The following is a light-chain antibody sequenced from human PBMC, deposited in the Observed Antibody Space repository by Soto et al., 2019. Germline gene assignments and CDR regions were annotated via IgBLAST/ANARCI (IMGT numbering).Light chain of an antibody. J-gene: IGLJ2*01. Sequence: SVLTQPLSVSGAPGQRVSISCTGTSSNIGAGYDVHWYQHLPGTAPKLLIFGDINRPSGVPDRFSGSKSGTSASLAITGLQAEDEAVYYCQSYDSSLSISVFGGGTKLTVL. CDR2: GDI. V-gene: IGLV1-40*01. CDR1: SSNIGAGYD. CDR3: QSYDSSLSISV.